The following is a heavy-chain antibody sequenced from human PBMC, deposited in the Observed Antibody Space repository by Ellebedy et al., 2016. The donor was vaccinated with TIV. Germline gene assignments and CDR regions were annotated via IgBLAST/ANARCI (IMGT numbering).Heavy chain of an antibody. CDR1: GFTFTSSS. CDR2: IVVGGGNT. CDR3: AGHRIRVTDAFDI. J-gene: IGHJ3*02. Sequence: AASVKVSCKASGFTFTSSSVQWVRQARGQRLEWIGWIVVGGGNTNYAQKFQERVTITRDMSTSTAYMELSSLRSEDTAVYYCAGHRIRVTDAFDIWGQGTMVTVSS. V-gene: IGHV1-58*01.